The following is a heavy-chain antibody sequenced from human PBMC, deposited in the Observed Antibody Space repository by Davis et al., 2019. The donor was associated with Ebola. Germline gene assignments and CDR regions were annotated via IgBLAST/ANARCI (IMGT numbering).Heavy chain of an antibody. CDR2: ISSSGSTI. V-gene: IGHV3-11*04. CDR3: ARDGYSYGYGFSYFNY. Sequence: GESLKISCAASGFTFSDYYMSWIRQAPGKGLEWVSYISSSGSTIYYADSVKGRFTISRDNAKNSLYLQMNSLRAEDTAVYYCARDGYSYGYGFSYFNYWGQGTLVTVSS. J-gene: IGHJ4*02. D-gene: IGHD5-18*01. CDR1: GFTFSDYY.